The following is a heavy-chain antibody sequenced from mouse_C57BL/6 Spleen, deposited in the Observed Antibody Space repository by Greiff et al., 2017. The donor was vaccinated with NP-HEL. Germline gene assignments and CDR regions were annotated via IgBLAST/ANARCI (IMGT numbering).Heavy chain of an antibody. J-gene: IGHJ2*01. CDR1: GYTFTDYE. V-gene: IGHV1-15*01. D-gene: IGHD3-3*01. CDR2: IDPETGGT. CDR3: TRILGVY. Sequence: VQGVESGAELVRPGASVTLSCKASGYTFTDYEMHWVKQTPVHGLEWIGAIDPETGGTAYNQKFKGKAILTADQSSSTAYMELRSLTSEDSAVYYCTRILGVYWGQGTTLTVSS.